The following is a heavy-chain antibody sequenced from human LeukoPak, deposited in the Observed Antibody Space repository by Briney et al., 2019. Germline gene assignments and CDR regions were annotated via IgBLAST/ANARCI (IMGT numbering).Heavy chain of an antibody. D-gene: IGHD4-17*01. J-gene: IGHJ6*03. CDR1: GGSFSGYY. CDR2: IYTSGST. V-gene: IGHV4-59*10. CDR3: ARVTVTTTYYYYYYYMDV. Sequence: SETLSLTCAVYGGSFSGYYWSWIRQPAGKGLEWIGRIYTSGSTNYNPSLKSRVTMSVDTSKNQFSLKLSSVTAADTAVYYCARVTVTTTYYYYYYYMDVWGKGTTVTISS.